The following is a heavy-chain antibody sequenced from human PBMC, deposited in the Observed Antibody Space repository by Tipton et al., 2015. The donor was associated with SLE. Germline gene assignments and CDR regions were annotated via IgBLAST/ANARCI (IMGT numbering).Heavy chain of an antibody. D-gene: IGHD3-22*01. J-gene: IGHJ4*02. CDR1: GYTFTGYY. V-gene: IGHV1-2*02. CDR3: AREGYYDKRGAKGGHDY. Sequence: QLVQSGAEVKKPGASVKVSCKASGYTFTGYYMHWVRQAPGQGLEWMGWINPNSGGTNYAQKFQGRVTMTRDTSISTAYMELSRLRSDDTAVYYCAREGYYDKRGAKGGHDYWGQGTLVTVSS. CDR2: INPNSGGT.